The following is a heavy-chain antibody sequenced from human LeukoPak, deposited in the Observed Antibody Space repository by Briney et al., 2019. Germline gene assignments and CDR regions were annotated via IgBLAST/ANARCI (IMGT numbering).Heavy chain of an antibody. CDR2: ITGTGGST. D-gene: IGHD2-2*01. J-gene: IGHJ5*02. CDR1: GFTFSSYA. CDR3: ATRGYCSGTSCYAPQP. Sequence: PGGSLRLSCAASGFTFSSYAMSWVRQAPGKELEWVSAITGTGGSTYYADSVKGRFTISRDNSKNTLYLQMNSLRAEDTAVYYCATRGYCSGTSCYAPQPWGQGTLVTVSS. V-gene: IGHV3-23*01.